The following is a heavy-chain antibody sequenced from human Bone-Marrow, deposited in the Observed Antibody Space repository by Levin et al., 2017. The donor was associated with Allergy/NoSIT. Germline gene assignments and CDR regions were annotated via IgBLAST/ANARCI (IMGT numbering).Heavy chain of an antibody. CDR1: GFNFHISS. D-gene: IGHD3-22*01. Sequence: LSLPCAASGFNFHISSMGWVRQAPGKGLEWVSHISSTSTTINYADSVKGRFSISRDNAKNSLSLQMNNLSDDDTAMYYCARVGHFYDVSGYYSFAFDIWGQGTMVTVSS. CDR3: ARVGHFYDVSGYYSFAFDI. J-gene: IGHJ3*02. CDR2: ISSTSTTI. V-gene: IGHV3-48*02.